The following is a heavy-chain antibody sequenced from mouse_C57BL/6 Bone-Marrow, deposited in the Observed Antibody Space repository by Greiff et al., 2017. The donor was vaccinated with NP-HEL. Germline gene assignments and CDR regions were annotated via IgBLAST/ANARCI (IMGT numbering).Heavy chain of an antibody. Sequence: VQLQQSGADLVKPGASVKLSCKASGYTFTSYWMYWVKQRPGQGLEWIGRIHPSDSDTNYNQRFKGKATLTVDKSSSTACMQLSSLTSENSAVYYCAKRGWFDYGGQGTLITVSA. CDR3: AKRGWFDY. V-gene: IGHV1-74*01. J-gene: IGHJ3*01. CDR1: GYTFTSYW. CDR2: IHPSDSDT.